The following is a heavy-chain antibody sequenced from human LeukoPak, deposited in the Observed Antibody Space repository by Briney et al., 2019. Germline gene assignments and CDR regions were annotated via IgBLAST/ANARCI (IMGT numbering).Heavy chain of an antibody. CDR2: INPNSGGT. J-gene: IGHJ4*02. CDR1: GYTFTGYY. Sequence: ASVKVSCKASGYTFTGYYMHWVRQAPGQGLEWMGWINPNSGGTNYAQKFQGRVTMTRDTSISTAYMELNRLRSDDTAVYYCARTRRDGYNLCYWGQGTLVTVSS. V-gene: IGHV1-2*02. CDR3: ARTRRDGYNLCY. D-gene: IGHD5-24*01.